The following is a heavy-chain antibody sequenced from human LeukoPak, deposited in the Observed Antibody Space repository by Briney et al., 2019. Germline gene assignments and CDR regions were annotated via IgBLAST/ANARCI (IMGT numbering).Heavy chain of an antibody. D-gene: IGHD6-13*01. CDR1: GYTFTSYY. V-gene: IGHV1-46*01. Sequence: ASVKVSCKASGYTFTSYYMHWVRQAPGQGLEWMGIINPSGGSTSYAQKFQGRVTMTRDMSTSTVYMELSSLRSEDTAVYYCARDRALRPESSSWYYFDYWGQGTLVTVSS. J-gene: IGHJ4*02. CDR2: INPSGGST. CDR3: ARDRALRPESSSWYYFDY.